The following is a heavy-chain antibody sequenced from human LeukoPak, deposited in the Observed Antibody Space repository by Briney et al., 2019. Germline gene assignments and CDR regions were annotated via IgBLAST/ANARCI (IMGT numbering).Heavy chain of an antibody. J-gene: IGHJ4*02. V-gene: IGHV3-30*04. CDR1: GFTFSSYA. Sequence: GGSLRLSCAASGFTFSSYAMHWVRQAPGKGLDWVAVISYDGSSKYYADSVKGRFTISRDNSKNTLYLQMNSLRAEDTAVYYCARAYCSGDTCYSATDWGQGTLVTVSS. CDR3: ARAYCSGDTCYSATD. CDR2: ISYDGSSK. D-gene: IGHD2-15*01.